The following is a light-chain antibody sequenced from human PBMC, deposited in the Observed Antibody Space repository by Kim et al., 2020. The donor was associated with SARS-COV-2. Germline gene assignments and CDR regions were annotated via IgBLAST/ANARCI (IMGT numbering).Light chain of an antibody. V-gene: IGKV3-11*01. Sequence: EIVMTQSPATLSLSPGERATLSCRASQSVSSYLAWYQQKPGQAPRLLIYDASTRATGIPARFSGSGSGTDFTLTISSLESEDFAVYYCQQCNNWPRTFGRGTKVDIK. CDR1: QSVSSY. J-gene: IGKJ1*01. CDR2: DAS. CDR3: QQCNNWPRT.